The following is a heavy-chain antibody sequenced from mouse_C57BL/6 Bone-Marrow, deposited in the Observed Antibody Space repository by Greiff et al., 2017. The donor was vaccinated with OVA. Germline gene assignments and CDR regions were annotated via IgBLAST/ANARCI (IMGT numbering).Heavy chain of an antibody. CDR3: ARTASCGNSPAWFAY. D-gene: IGHD1-1*01. CDR2: IYPGDGDT. J-gene: IGHJ3*01. CDR1: GYAFSSSW. V-gene: IGHV1-82*01. Sequence: QVQLQQSGPELVKPGASVKISCKASGYAFSSSWMNWVKQRPGKGLEWIGRIYPGDGDTNYNGKFKGKATLTADKSSSTAYMQLSSLTSEDSAVYVYARTASCGNSPAWFAYWGQGTLVTVSA.